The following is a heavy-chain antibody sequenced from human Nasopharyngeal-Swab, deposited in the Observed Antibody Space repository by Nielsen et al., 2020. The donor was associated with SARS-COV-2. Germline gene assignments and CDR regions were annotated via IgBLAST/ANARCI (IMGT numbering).Heavy chain of an antibody. CDR3: ARSITMVRGVPKPSYGMDV. Sequence: ASVKVSCKASGCTFTGYYMHWVRQAPGQGLEWMGRINPNSGGTNYAQKFQGRVTMTRDTSISTAYMELSRLRSDDTAVYYCARSITMVRGVPKPSYGMDVWGQGTTVTVSS. CDR1: GCTFTGYY. D-gene: IGHD3-10*01. CDR2: INPNSGGT. J-gene: IGHJ6*02. V-gene: IGHV1-2*06.